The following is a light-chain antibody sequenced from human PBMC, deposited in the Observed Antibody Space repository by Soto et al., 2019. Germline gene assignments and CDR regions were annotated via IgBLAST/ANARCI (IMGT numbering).Light chain of an antibody. CDR3: SSYRSSSTPYVV. J-gene: IGLJ2*01. CDR2: EVS. CDR1: SSDVGGYKY. Sequence: QAASVSGSPGQSITISCTGTSSDVGGYKYVSWYQQNPGKAPKLMIYEVSNRPSGVSNRFSGSKSGNTASLTISGLQAEDEADYYCSSYRSSSTPYVVFGGGTKLTVL. V-gene: IGLV2-14*01.